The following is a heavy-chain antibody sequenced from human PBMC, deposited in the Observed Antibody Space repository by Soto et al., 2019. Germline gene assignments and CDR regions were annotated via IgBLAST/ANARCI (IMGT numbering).Heavy chain of an antibody. CDR1: GGTFSSYA. J-gene: IGHJ4*02. CDR2: IIPIFGTA. V-gene: IGHV1-69*13. CDR3: ARDYYDSSGYYDLDY. D-gene: IGHD3-22*01. Sequence: SVKVSCKAPGGTFSSYAISWVRQAPGQGLEWMGGIIPIFGTANYAQKFQGRVTITADESTSTAYMELSSLRSEDTAVYYCARDYYDSSGYYDLDYWGQGTLVTVSS.